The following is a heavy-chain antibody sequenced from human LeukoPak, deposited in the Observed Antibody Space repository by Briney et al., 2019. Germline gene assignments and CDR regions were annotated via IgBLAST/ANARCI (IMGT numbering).Heavy chain of an antibody. CDR1: GFTFNTYN. V-gene: IGHV3-21*04. CDR2: ISTSSGHI. D-gene: IGHD3-9*01. CDR3: ARENGYDILTGYYTTSDY. Sequence: GGSLRLSCAASGFTFNTYNMNWVRQAPGKGLEWVSSISTSSGHIYYADSVKGRFTISRDNAKNSLYLQMNSLRAEDTAVYYCARENGYDILTGYYTTSDYWGQGTLVTVSS. J-gene: IGHJ4*02.